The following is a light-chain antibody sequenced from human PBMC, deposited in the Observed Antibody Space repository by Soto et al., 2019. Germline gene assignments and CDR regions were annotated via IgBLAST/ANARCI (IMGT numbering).Light chain of an antibody. CDR1: QGISSW. Sequence: DNQMTQSPSSVSASVGDRVTITCRASQGISSWLAWYQQKPGKAPELLIYAASTLQSGVPSRFSGSGSGTDFTLTINSLQPEDIGTYYCQQDITFPFTFGPGTKVDV. V-gene: IGKV1-12*01. J-gene: IGKJ3*01. CDR3: QQDITFPFT. CDR2: AAS.